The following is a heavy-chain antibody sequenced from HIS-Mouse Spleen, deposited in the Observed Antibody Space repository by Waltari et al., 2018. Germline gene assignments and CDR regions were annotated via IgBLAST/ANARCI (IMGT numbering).Heavy chain of an antibody. CDR2: IYYSGST. CDR1: CGSISRSSYY. V-gene: IGHV4-39*07. Sequence: QLQLHESGPGLVKPSETLSLTCTVSCGSISRSSYYWGWIRQPPGKGLEWIGSIYYSGSTYYNPSLKSRVTISVDTSKNQFSLKLSSVTAADTAVYYCAREIPYSSSWYDWYFDLWGRGTLVTVSS. J-gene: IGHJ2*01. CDR3: AREIPYSSSWYDWYFDL. D-gene: IGHD6-13*01.